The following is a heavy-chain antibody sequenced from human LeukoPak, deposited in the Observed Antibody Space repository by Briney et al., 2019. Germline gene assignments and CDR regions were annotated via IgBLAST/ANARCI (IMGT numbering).Heavy chain of an antibody. J-gene: IGHJ4*02. D-gene: IGHD5-18*01. Sequence: PSETLSLTCTVSGDSINTKNYYWGWIRQPPGKGLEWIGSIYYSGNTYYNPSLKRRVTLSIDTSKNQFSLRLSSVTPADTAVYHCARHSYGTFDYWGQGTLVTVSS. CDR2: IYYSGNT. V-gene: IGHV4-39*01. CDR1: GDSINTKNYY. CDR3: ARHSYGTFDY.